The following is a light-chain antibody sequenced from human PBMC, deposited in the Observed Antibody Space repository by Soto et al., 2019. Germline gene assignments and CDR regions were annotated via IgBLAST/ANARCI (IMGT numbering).Light chain of an antibody. Sequence: QSVLTQPPSVSAAPGQKVTISCSGSSSNIGNNYVSWYQQLPGTAPKLLFYENNKRPSGIPDRFSGSKSGTSATLGITGLQTGDEADYYCGTWDSSLSAAVFGGGTQLTVL. J-gene: IGLJ7*01. CDR1: SSNIGNNY. CDR2: ENN. V-gene: IGLV1-51*02. CDR3: GTWDSSLSAAV.